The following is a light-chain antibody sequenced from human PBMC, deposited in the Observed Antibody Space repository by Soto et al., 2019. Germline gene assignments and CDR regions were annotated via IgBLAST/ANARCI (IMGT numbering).Light chain of an antibody. CDR3: QQSNNWPPLT. CDR1: QSVAGN. CDR2: GVS. Sequence: MTQSPATLSGSPGETATLSRRASQSVAGNLAWYQQKPGQPPRLLIYGVSTRATGVPARFSGSGSETDFSLTISSLQIEDFALYYCQQSNNWPPLTFGGGTKVDIK. J-gene: IGKJ4*01. V-gene: IGKV3-15*01.